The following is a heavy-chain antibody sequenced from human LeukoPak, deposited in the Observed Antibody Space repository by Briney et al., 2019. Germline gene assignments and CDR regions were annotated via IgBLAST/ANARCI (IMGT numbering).Heavy chain of an antibody. CDR1: GFTLSSYS. J-gene: IGHJ4*02. V-gene: IGHV3-21*01. D-gene: IGHD3-10*01. CDR2: ISSSSSYI. Sequence: QPGGSLRLSCAASGFTLSSYSMNWVRQAPGKGLEWVSSISSSSSYIYYADSVKGRFTISRDNAKNSPYLQMNSLRAEDTAVYYCARALGYGSGSLLYFDYWGQGTLVTVSS. CDR3: ARALGYGSGSLLYFDY.